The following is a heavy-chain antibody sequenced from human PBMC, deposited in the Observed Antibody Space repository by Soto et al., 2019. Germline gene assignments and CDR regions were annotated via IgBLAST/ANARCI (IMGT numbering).Heavy chain of an antibody. V-gene: IGHV4-34*01. D-gene: IGHD2-15*01. CDR3: ARALGLTAVVVVAAYDY. Sequence: QVQLQQWGAGLLKPSETLSLTCAVYGGSFSGYYWSWIRQPPGKGLEWLGEINHSGSTNYNPSLKSRVTISVDTSKNQFSLKLSSVTAADTAVYYCARALGLTAVVVVAAYDYWGQGTLVTVSS. CDR1: GGSFSGYY. CDR2: INHSGST. J-gene: IGHJ4*02.